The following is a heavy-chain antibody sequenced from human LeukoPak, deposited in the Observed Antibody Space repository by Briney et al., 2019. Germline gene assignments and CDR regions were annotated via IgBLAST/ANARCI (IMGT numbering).Heavy chain of an antibody. D-gene: IGHD3/OR15-3a*01. Sequence: SETLSLTCTVSGGSISSSSNYWGWIRQPPGKGLEWIGRIYYTGDTSYTPSLKSRVTISVDTSKNQFFLKLNSVTAADTAVYYCARSRGLSLYNEWGQGTLVTVSS. CDR3: ARSRGLSLYNE. V-gene: IGHV4-39*01. CDR2: IYYTGDT. CDR1: GGSISSSSNY. J-gene: IGHJ4*02.